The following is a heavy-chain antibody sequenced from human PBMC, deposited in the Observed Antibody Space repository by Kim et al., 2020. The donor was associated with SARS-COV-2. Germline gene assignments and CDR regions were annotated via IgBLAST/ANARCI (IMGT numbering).Heavy chain of an antibody. V-gene: IGHV3-64*01. CDR3: ARERDVLRYFDWLFVLGY. Sequence: GRFTISRDNSKNTLYLQMGSLRAEDMAVYYCARERDVLRYFDWLFVLGYWGQGTLVTVSS. D-gene: IGHD3-9*01. J-gene: IGHJ4*02.